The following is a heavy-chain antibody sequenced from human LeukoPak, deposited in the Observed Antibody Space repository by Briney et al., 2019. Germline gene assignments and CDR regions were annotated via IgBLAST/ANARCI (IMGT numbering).Heavy chain of an antibody. CDR1: GFTFDDYG. CDR2: INWNGGGT. J-gene: IGHJ4*02. V-gene: IGHV3-20*04. D-gene: IGHD3-3*01. Sequence: PGRSLRPSCAASGFTFDDYGMSWVRHAPGKGLGWVFGINWNGGGTGYADSVKGRFTISRDNAKNSLYLQMNSLRAEDTALYYCARAPGYYDFWSGYDGEYFDYWSQGTLVTVSS. CDR3: ARAPGYYDFWSGYDGEYFDY.